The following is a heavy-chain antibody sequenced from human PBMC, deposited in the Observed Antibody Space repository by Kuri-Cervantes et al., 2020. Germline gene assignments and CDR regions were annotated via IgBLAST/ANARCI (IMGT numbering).Heavy chain of an antibody. CDR1: GGSISSSSYY. J-gene: IGHJ5*02. Sequence: SETLSLTCTVSGGSISSSSYYWGWIRQPPGKGLEWIGSMYYSGSTYYNPSLKSRVTMSVDTSKNQFSLKLSSVTAADTAVYYCARGTTWGQGTLVTVSS. V-gene: IGHV4-39*01. CDR2: MYYSGST. CDR3: ARGTT.